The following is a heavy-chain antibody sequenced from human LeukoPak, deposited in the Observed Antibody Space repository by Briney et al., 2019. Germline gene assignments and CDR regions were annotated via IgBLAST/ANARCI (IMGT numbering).Heavy chain of an antibody. CDR1: GGSISSGSYY. D-gene: IGHD3-22*01. CDR3: ARVTGYMIEDYFDY. J-gene: IGHJ4*02. V-gene: IGHV4-61*02. Sequence: SETLSLTCTVSGGSISSGSYYWSWIRQPAGKGLEWIGRIYTSGSTNYNPSLKSRVTISVETSKNQFSLKLSSVSAADTAVYYCARVTGYMIEDYFDYWDQGTLVTVSS. CDR2: IYTSGST.